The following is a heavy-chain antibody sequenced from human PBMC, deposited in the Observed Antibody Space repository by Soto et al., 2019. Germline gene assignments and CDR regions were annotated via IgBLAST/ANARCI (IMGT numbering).Heavy chain of an antibody. CDR3: AKMSSENYYDPVFS. J-gene: IGHJ4*02. V-gene: IGHV3-11*01. CDR1: GFTFSDYY. Sequence: QVQLVESGGGLVKTGGSLRIVCEASGFTFSDYYMSWVRQASGKGLEWVSYISSSGNIIYYADSVKGRFTISRDNAKNSVYLQMNSLRAEDTALYFCAKMSSENYYDPVFSWGQGTLVTVSS. CDR2: ISSSGNII. D-gene: IGHD3-22*01.